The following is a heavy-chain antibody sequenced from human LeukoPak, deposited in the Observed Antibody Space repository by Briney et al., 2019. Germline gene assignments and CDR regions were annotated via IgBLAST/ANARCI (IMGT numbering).Heavy chain of an antibody. CDR2: ISGSGGST. J-gene: IGHJ3*02. V-gene: IGHV3-23*01. D-gene: IGHD2-2*01. CDR3: AKDLIVVPAANTGAFDI. CDR1: GFTFSSYD. Sequence: GGSLRLSCAASGFTFSSYDMNWVRQAPGKGLEWVSAISGSGGSTYYADSVKGRFTISRDNSKNTLHLQMNSLRAEDTAVYYCAKDLIVVPAANTGAFDIWGQGTMVTVSS.